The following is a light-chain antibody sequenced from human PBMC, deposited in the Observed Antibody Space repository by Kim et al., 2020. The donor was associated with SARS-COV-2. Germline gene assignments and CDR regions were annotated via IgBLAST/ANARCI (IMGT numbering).Light chain of an antibody. Sequence: PGESATLSCRASKSGSSSDVAGYHQKAGQAPRLLIYGAYSRATGIPDRFSGSESGTDFALNISRLEPEEFTVYYCQQYGRSPRYSFGQGAKVEI. J-gene: IGKJ2*03. CDR2: GAY. CDR1: KSGSSSD. CDR3: QQYGRSPRYS. V-gene: IGKV3-20*01.